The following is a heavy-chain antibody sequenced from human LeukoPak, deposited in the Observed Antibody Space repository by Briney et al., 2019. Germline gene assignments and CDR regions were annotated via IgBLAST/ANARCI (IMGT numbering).Heavy chain of an antibody. CDR3: AKDPCSSTSCYPRSYYYMDV. D-gene: IGHD2-2*01. J-gene: IGHJ6*03. V-gene: IGHV3-48*03. CDR2: ISSSGSTI. Sequence: GGSLRLSCAASGFTLSSYEMNWVRQAPGKGLEWVSYISSSGSTIYYADSVKGRFTISRDNAKNSLYLQMNSLRAEDTAVYYCAKDPCSSTSCYPRSYYYMDVWGKGTTVTISS. CDR1: GFTLSSYE.